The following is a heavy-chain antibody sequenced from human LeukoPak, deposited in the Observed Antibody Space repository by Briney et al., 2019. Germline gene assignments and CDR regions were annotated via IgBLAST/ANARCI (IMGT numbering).Heavy chain of an antibody. CDR2: INWNGGST. J-gene: IGHJ4*02. Sequence: GGSLRLSCAASGFTFDDYGMSWVRQAPGKGLEWVSGINWNGGSTGYADSVKGRFTISRDNAKNSLYLQMNSLRAEDTALYYCGRALDGYNLFDYWGQGTLVTVSS. CDR1: GFTFDDYG. CDR3: GRALDGYNLFDY. V-gene: IGHV3-20*04. D-gene: IGHD5-24*01.